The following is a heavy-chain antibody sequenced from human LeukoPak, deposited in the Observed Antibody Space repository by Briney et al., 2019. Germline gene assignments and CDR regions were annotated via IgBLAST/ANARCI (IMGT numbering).Heavy chain of an antibody. D-gene: IGHD3-10*01. CDR1: GGSISNYY. CDR3: ARRGNFDY. V-gene: IGHV4-59*12. CDR2: SHYTGNT. J-gene: IGHJ4*02. Sequence: PSETLSLTCAVSGGSISNYYWSWIRQPPRKGLEWIGCSHYTGNTNHNPSLKSRVTISVDTSKNQFSLRLSSVTAADTAVYYCARRGNFDYWGQGTLVTVSS.